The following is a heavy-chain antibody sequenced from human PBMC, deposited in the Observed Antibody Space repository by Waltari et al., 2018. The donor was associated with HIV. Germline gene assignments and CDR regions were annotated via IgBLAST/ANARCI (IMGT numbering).Heavy chain of an antibody. V-gene: IGHV3-74*01. CDR2: MNSDGSST. CDR3: AREISSSWAGNWFDP. Sequence: EVQLVESGGGLVQPGGSLRLSCAASGFTFSSYWMHWVRQAPGKGLAWFSCMNSDGSSTTCADSVKCRLTISRDNANNTLYLQMNNLRAEYTAVYYCAREISSSWAGNWFDPWGQGTLVTVSS. J-gene: IGHJ5*02. CDR1: GFTFSSYW. D-gene: IGHD6-13*01.